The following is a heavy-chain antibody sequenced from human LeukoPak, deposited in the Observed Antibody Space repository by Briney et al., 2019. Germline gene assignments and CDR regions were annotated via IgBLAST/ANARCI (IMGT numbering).Heavy chain of an antibody. D-gene: IGHD6-13*01. V-gene: IGHV4-34*01. J-gene: IGHJ3*02. Sequence: SETLSLTCAVYGGSFSGYYWSWIRQPPGKGLEWIGEINHSGSTNYNPSLKSRVTISVDKSKNQFSLKLSSVTAADTAVYYCARDSGIAAAGNAFDIWGQGTMVTVSS. CDR1: GGSFSGYY. CDR2: INHSGST. CDR3: ARDSGIAAAGNAFDI.